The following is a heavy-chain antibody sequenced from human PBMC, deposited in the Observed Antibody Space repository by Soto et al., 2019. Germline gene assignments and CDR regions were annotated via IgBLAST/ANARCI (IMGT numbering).Heavy chain of an antibody. Sequence: SETLSLTCPVSGGSVSSGSYYWSWIRQPPGKGLEWIGYIYYSGSTNYNPSLKSRVTISVDTSKNQFSLKLSSVTAADTAVYYCARDIVDFWSGFHWFDPWGQGTLVTVSS. J-gene: IGHJ5*02. CDR1: GGSVSSGSYY. CDR2: IYYSGST. D-gene: IGHD3-3*01. CDR3: ARDIVDFWSGFHWFDP. V-gene: IGHV4-61*01.